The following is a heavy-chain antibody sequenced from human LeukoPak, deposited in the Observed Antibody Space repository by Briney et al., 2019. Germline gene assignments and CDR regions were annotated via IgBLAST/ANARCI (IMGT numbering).Heavy chain of an antibody. CDR3: AKDGGAYSSGWYPT. CDR1: GFTFDDYA. D-gene: IGHD6-19*01. CDR2: ISWNSGGI. V-gene: IGHV3-9*01. Sequence: GGSLRLSCAASGFTFDDYAMHWVRQAPGKGLEWVSGISWNSGGIGYADSVKGRFTISRDNAKNSLYLQMNSLRAEDTALYYCAKDGGAYSSGWYPTWGQGTLVTVSS. J-gene: IGHJ4*02.